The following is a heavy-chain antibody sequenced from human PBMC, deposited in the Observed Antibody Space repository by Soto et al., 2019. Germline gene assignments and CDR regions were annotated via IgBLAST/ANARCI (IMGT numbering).Heavy chain of an antibody. V-gene: IGHV3-30*18. CDR3: AKDQEIVLMVYAPYYYYGMDV. J-gene: IGHJ6*02. CDR2: ISYDGSNK. CDR1: GFTFSSYG. Sequence: PGGSLRLSCAASGFTFSSYGMHWVRQAPGKGLEWVAVISYDGSNKYYADSVKGRFTISRDNSKNTLYLQMNSLRAEDTAVYYCAKDQEIVLMVYAPYYYYGMDVWGQGTTVTVSS. D-gene: IGHD2-8*01.